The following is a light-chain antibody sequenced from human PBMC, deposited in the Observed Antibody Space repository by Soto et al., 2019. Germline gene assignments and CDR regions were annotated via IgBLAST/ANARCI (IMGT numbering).Light chain of an antibody. CDR3: QQYNNLPRT. Sequence: ETVMTQSPATLSVSPGEGATLSCRASQSVSSNLVWYQHRPGQAPRLLIYGASTRATDIPARFSGSGSGTEFTLTISSLQYDDYEVYYCQQYNNLPRTFGGGTKVDIK. CDR1: QSVSSN. CDR2: GAS. J-gene: IGKJ4*01. V-gene: IGKV3-15*01.